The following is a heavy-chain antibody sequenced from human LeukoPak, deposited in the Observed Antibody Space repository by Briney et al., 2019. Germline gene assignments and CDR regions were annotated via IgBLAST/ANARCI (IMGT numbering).Heavy chain of an antibody. CDR3: ARDRNDILTGYYKGYFDY. CDR2: ISSGSSSK. J-gene: IGHJ4*02. V-gene: IGHV3-48*02. CDR1: GFTFSRYA. D-gene: IGHD3-9*01. Sequence: PGGSLRLSCAASGFTFSRYAMDWVRQAPGKGLEWLSYISSGSSSKYYADSVNGRFSISRDNAKHSLSLQMNSLRDEDTAIYYCARDRNDILTGYYKGYFDYWGQGILVTVSS.